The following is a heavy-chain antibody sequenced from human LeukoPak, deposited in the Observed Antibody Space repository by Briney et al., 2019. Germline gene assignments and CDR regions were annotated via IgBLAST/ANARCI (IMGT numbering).Heavy chain of an antibody. Sequence: SVKVSCKASGYTLTSYGISWVRQAPGQGLEWMGRIIPILGIANYAQKFQGRVTITADKSTSTAYMELSSLRSEDTAVYYCARVGDAAAGTNYWGQGTLVTVSS. CDR1: GYTLTSYG. CDR2: IIPILGIA. V-gene: IGHV1-69*04. J-gene: IGHJ4*02. CDR3: ARVGDAAAGTNY. D-gene: IGHD6-13*01.